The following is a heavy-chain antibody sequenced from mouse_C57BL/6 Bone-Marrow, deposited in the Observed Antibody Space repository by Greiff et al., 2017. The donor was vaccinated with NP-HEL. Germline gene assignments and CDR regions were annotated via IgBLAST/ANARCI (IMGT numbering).Heavy chain of an antibody. Sequence: QVQLKESGAELVRPGTSVKLSCKASGYTFTSYWMHWVKQRPGQGLEWIGVIDPSDSYTNYNQKFKGKATLTVDTSSSTAYMQLSSLTSEDSAVYYCASSSGTGYWGQGTTLTVSS. CDR2: IDPSDSYT. CDR1: GYTFTSYW. J-gene: IGHJ2*01. V-gene: IGHV1-59*01. D-gene: IGHD3-2*02. CDR3: ASSSGTGY.